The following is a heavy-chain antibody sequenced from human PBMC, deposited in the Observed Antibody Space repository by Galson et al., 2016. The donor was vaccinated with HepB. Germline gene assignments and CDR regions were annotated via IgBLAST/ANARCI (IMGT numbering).Heavy chain of an antibody. CDR2: ISDSSSSI. CDR1: RFTFSRYT. V-gene: IGHV3-48*01. D-gene: IGHD6-19*01. CDR3: VREWLVPHDALDI. J-gene: IGHJ3*02. Sequence: SLRLSCAASRFTFSRYTMNWVRQGPGKGLEWVSYISDSSSSIYYADSVKGRFTVSRDNAKNSLYLQMNSLRAEDTAVYYCVREWLVPHDALDIWGQGTMVTVSS.